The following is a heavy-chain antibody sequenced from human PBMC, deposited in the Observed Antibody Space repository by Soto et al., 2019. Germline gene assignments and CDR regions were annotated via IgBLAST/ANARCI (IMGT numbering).Heavy chain of an antibody. CDR3: ARPASRGLAPTGYYYYGKDV. Sequence: VESLKISCKGSGYSFTSYWIGWVRQMPGKGLEWMGIIYPGDSDTRCSPSFQGQVTISADKSISTAYLQWSSLKASDTAMYYCARPASRGLAPTGYYYYGKDVWGQGTTVTVSS. J-gene: IGHJ6*02. D-gene: IGHD3-16*01. V-gene: IGHV5-51*01. CDR2: IYPGDSDT. CDR1: GYSFTSYW.